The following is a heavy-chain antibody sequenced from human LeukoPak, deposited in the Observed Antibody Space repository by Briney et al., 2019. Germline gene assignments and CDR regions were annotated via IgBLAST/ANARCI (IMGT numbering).Heavy chain of an antibody. CDR3: ARHYGSGGYSDSDY. Sequence: SGPTLVKPTQTLTLTCTFSGFSLSTSGVGVGWIRQPPGKALEWLALIYWNDDKRYSPSLKSRLTITKDTSKNQVVLTMTNMDPVDTATYYCARHYGSGGYSDSDYWGQGTLVTVSS. J-gene: IGHJ4*02. D-gene: IGHD3-10*01. CDR1: GFSLSTSGVG. V-gene: IGHV2-5*01. CDR2: IYWNDDK.